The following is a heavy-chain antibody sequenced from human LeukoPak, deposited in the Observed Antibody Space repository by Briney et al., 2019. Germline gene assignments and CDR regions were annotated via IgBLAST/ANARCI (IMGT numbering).Heavy chain of an antibody. V-gene: IGHV3-53*01. CDR1: GFTVSSNY. D-gene: IGHD3-22*01. CDR3: ARLDYYDSYIYP. Sequence: GGSLRLSCAASGFTVSSNYMSWVRQAPGKGLEWVSVIYSGGSTYYADSVKGRFTISRDNSKNTLYLQMNSLRAEDTAVYYCARLDYYDSYIYPWGQGTLVTVSS. CDR2: IYSGGST. J-gene: IGHJ5*02.